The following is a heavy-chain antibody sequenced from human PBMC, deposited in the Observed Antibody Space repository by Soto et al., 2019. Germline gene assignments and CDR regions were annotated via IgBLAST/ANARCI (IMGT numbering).Heavy chain of an antibody. D-gene: IGHD6-13*01. Sequence: GGSLRLSCAASGFTFSSYGMHWVRQAPGKGLEWVAVISYDGSNKYYADSVKGRFTISRDNSKNTLYLQMNSLRAEDTAVYYCAKDRGRSWYVQYYYYGMDVWGQGTTVTVSS. CDR1: GFTFSSYG. CDR3: AKDRGRSWYVQYYYYGMDV. J-gene: IGHJ6*02. V-gene: IGHV3-30*18. CDR2: ISYDGSNK.